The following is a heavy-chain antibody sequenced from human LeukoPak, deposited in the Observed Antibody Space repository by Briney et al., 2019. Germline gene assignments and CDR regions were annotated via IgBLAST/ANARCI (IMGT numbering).Heavy chain of an antibody. CDR3: ARHPDTAMGDY. D-gene: IGHD5-18*01. V-gene: IGHV5-51*01. CDR1: GYRFTSYW. CDR2: IYPGDSDT. J-gene: IGHJ4*02. Sequence: GESLKIPCKGSGYRFTSYWFGGWRQLPGKGLEWMGSIYPGDSDTRYSPSFQGQVTISADKSISTASLQWSSLKASDTAMYYCARHPDTAMGDYWGQGTLVTVSS.